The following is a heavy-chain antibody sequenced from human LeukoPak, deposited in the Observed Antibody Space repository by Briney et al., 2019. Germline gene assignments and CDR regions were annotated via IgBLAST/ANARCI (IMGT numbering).Heavy chain of an antibody. V-gene: IGHV3-23*01. J-gene: IGHJ4*02. Sequence: GGSLRLSCAASGFTFSSYAMSWVRQAPGKGLEWVSTISGSAGSTYYADSVKGRFTISRDNSKNTLYLRMNSLRAEDTAVYYCAKAKGWLQIFDYWGQGTLVTVSS. D-gene: IGHD6-19*01. CDR3: AKAKGWLQIFDY. CDR2: ISGSAGST. CDR1: GFTFSSYA.